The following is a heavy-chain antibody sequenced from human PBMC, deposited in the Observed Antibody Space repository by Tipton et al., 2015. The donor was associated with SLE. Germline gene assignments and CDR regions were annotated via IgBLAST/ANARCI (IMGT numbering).Heavy chain of an antibody. CDR1: GGSISRRIYY. CDR2: VYYSGYT. J-gene: IGHJ6*03. CDR3: ARGNYASESYYRLYMDV. V-gene: IGHV4-39*07. D-gene: IGHD3-10*01. Sequence: TLSLTCAVSGGSISRRIYYWGWIRQPPGKGLEWIGSVYYSGYTFYNPSLKSRVTISGDTSKNQFSLRVSSVTAADTAVYYCARGNYASESYYRLYMDVWGKGTTVTVSS.